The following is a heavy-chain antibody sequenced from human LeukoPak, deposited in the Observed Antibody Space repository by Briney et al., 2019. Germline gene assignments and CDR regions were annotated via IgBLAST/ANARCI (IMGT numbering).Heavy chain of an antibody. D-gene: IGHD2/OR15-2a*01. V-gene: IGHV3-74*01. CDR3: VSFYGTY. CDR2: INSDGSWT. J-gene: IGHJ4*02. Sequence: GGSLRLSRAASGNYWMHWVRQAPGKGLVWVSHINSDGSWTSYADSVKGRFTISKDNAKNTVYLQMNSLRAEDTAVYYCVSFYGTYWGRGTLVTVSS. CDR1: GNYW.